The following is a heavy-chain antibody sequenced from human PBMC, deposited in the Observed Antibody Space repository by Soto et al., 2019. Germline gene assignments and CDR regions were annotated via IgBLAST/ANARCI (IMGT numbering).Heavy chain of an antibody. CDR3: ARDPIAVAGTYYHYGMDV. CDR2: IWYDGSNK. J-gene: IGHJ6*01. CDR1: GFTFSSYG. D-gene: IGHD6-19*01. Sequence: QVQLVESGGGVVQPGRSLRLSCAASGFTFSSYGMHWVRQAPGKGLEWVAVIWYDGSNKYYADSVKGRFTISRDNSKNTLYLQINSLRAEDTAVYYCARDPIAVAGTYYHYGMDVWGQGTTVTVSS. V-gene: IGHV3-33*01.